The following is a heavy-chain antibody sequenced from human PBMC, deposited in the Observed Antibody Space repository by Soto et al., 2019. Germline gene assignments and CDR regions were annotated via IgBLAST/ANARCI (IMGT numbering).Heavy chain of an antibody. CDR1: DGSISSGDYF. J-gene: IGHJ5*02. CDR3: ARVRTYYYGSGSMGGWFDP. Sequence: SETLSLTCTVSDGSISSGDYFWSWIRQPPGKGLEWIGYIYYTGSTYHNPSLKSRLTISKGTSKNQFSLRLSSVTAADTAVYYCARVRTYYYGSGSMGGWFDPWGQGTLVTVSS. D-gene: IGHD3-10*01. V-gene: IGHV4-30-4*01. CDR2: IYYTGST.